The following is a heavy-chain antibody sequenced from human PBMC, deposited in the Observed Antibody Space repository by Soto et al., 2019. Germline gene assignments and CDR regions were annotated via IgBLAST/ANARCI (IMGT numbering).Heavy chain of an antibody. CDR2: INHSGST. CDR3: ARGSMRWGMDV. CDR1: GGSFSCYY. D-gene: IGHD2-15*01. J-gene: IGHJ6*02. V-gene: IGHV4-34*01. Sequence: PSETLSLTCAVYGGSFSCYYWSWIRQPPGKGLEWIGEINHSGSTNYNPSLKSRVTISVDTSKNQFSLKLSSVTAADTAVYYCARGSMRWGMDVWGQGTTVTVSS.